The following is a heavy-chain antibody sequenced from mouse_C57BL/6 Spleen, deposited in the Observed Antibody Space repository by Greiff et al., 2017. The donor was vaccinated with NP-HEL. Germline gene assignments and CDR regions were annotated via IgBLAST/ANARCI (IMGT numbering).Heavy chain of an antibody. J-gene: IGHJ2*01. CDR3: ARVGRGYFDY. D-gene: IGHD4-1*01. V-gene: IGHV1-22*01. CDR1: GYTFTDYN. CDR2: INPNNGGT. Sequence: EVKLMESGPELVKPGASVKMSCKASGYTFTDYNMHWVKQSHGKSLEWIGYINPNNGGTSYNQKFKGKATLTVNKSSSTAYMELRSLTSEDSAVYYCARVGRGYFDYWGQGTTRTVSS.